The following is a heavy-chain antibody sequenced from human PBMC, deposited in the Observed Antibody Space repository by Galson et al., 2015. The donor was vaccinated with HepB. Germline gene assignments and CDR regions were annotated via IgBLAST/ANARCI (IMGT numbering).Heavy chain of an antibody. CDR3: AKDWGVVTIHWYFDL. CDR1: GLTFSSYA. V-gene: IGHV3-30*18. Sequence: SLRLSCAASGLTFSSYAMHWVRQAPGKGLEWVAVISNDGSYKHYVDSVKGRFTISRDNSKNTLSLQMNSLRAEDTAVYYCAKDWGVVTIHWYFDLWGRGTLVPVSS. CDR2: ISNDGSYK. D-gene: IGHD3-10*01. J-gene: IGHJ2*01.